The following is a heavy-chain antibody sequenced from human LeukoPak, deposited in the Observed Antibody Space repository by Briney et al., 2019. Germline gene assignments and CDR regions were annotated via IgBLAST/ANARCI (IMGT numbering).Heavy chain of an antibody. Sequence: GGSLRLSCAASGFTFDDDAMHWVRQAPGKGLVWVSRINSDGSSTSYADSVKGRFTISRDNATNTLYLQMNSLRAEDTAVYYCARDLSYYDSSGIQHWGQGTLVTVSS. D-gene: IGHD3-22*01. J-gene: IGHJ1*01. V-gene: IGHV3-74*01. CDR1: GFTFDDDA. CDR2: INSDGSST. CDR3: ARDLSYYDSSGIQH.